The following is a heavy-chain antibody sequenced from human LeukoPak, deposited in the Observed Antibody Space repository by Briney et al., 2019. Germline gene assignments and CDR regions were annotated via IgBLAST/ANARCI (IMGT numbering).Heavy chain of an antibody. D-gene: IGHD3-16*02. V-gene: IGHV1-46*01. J-gene: IGHJ4*02. CDR1: GYTFTSYY. CDR3: ARPSYDYVWGSYRQPFDY. Sequence: GASVKVSCKASGYTFTSYYMHWVRQAPGQGLEWVGIINPSGGSTSYAQKFQGRVTMTRDTSTSTVYMELSSLRSEDTAVYYCARPSYDYVWGSYRQPFDYWGQGTLVTVSS. CDR2: INPSGGST.